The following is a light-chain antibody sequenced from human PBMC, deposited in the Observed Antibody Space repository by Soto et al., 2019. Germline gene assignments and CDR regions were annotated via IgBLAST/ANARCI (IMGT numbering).Light chain of an antibody. CDR2: AAS. J-gene: IGKJ4*01. Sequence: DIQMTQSPSSLSASVGDRVTITCRTSQRISTNLNWYQQKPGKAPRLLIHAASTLQSGVPSRFSGSGSGTDFTLTISSLQPEDFATYYCQQSYSTPLTFGGGTKVDI. CDR1: QRISTN. CDR3: QQSYSTPLT. V-gene: IGKV1-39*01.